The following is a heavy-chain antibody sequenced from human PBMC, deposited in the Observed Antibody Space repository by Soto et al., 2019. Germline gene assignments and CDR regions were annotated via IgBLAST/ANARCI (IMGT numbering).Heavy chain of an antibody. CDR2: IVDSGDRT. CDR1: GFAFSSYA. Sequence: EVQLLESGGNLVQPGGSLRLSSAASGFAFSSYAMTWVRQAPGMGLEWVSAIVDSGDRTYYADSVKGRFTISRDNSKNILYLQMNRLRAEDTAVYYCEKRGWNTSQEYYWFAPWGQGTLVSVSS. D-gene: IGHD2-2*01. V-gene: IGHV3-23*01. J-gene: IGHJ5*02. CDR3: EKRGWNTSQEYYWFAP.